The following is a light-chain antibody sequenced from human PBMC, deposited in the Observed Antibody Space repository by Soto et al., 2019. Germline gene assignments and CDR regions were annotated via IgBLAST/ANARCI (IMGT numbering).Light chain of an antibody. V-gene: IGKV1-27*01. CDR3: KKYNSAPFT. CDR2: TAS. J-gene: IGKJ3*01. Sequence: DIQMTQSPSSLSASVGDRVTITCRASQDISDYLVWYQQKPGKVPKLLIYTASTLKSGVPSRVSGSGSETDFTLTISSLQPADDATYYYKKYNSAPFTFGPGTKVDIK. CDR1: QDISDY.